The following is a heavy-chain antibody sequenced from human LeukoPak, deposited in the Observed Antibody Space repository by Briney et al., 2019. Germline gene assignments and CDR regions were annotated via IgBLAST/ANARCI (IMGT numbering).Heavy chain of an antibody. J-gene: IGHJ3*02. D-gene: IGHD2-8*01. CDR1: GGTFSSYA. CDR3: ARDHCTNGVCYNAFDI. CDR2: IIPIFGTA. Sequence: SVKVSCKASGGTFSSYAISWVRQAPGQGLEWMGGIIPIFGTANYAQKFQGRVTITADESTSTAYMELSSLRSEDTAVYYCARDHCTNGVCYNAFDIWGQGTMVTVSS. V-gene: IGHV1-69*13.